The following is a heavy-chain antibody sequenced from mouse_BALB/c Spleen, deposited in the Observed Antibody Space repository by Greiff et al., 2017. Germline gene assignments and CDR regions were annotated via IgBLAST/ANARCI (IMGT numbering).Heavy chain of an antibody. CDR2: IYPGSGST. CDR1: GYNFTSYW. Sequence: VQLQQPGAELVKPGTSVKLSCKASGYNFTSYWINWVKLRPGQGLEWIGDIYPGSGSTNYNEKFKSKATLTVDTSSSTAYMQLSSLASEDSALYYCARSYYAMDYWGQGTSVTVSS. CDR3: ARSYYAMDY. V-gene: IGHV1-55*01. J-gene: IGHJ4*01.